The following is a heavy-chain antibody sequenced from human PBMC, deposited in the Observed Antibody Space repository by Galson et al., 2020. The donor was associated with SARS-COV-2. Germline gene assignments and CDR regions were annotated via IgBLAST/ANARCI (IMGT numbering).Heavy chain of an antibody. J-gene: IGHJ6*04. CDR3: ASTVAIAAAGYGMDV. V-gene: IGHV3-48*03. D-gene: IGHD6-13*01. CDR2: ISSSGSTI. CDR1: GFTFSSYE. Sequence: GSLRLSCAASGFTFSSYEMNWVRHAPAKGLERVSYISSSGSTIYYADSVKSRFTISRDNAKNSLYLQMNSLRAGDTAVYYCASTVAIAAAGYGMDVWGKGSTVTVSS.